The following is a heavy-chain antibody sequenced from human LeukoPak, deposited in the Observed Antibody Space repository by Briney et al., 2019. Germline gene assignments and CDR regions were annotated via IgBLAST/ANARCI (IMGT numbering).Heavy chain of an antibody. J-gene: IGHJ4*02. CDR3: ARSDSSGYYYIN. CDR1: GGSFSGYY. CDR2: IYHSGST. V-gene: IGHV4-38-2*01. D-gene: IGHD3-22*01. Sequence: SETLSLTCAVYGGSFSGYYWGWIRQPPGKGLEWIGSIYHSGSTYYNPSLKSRVTISVDTSKNQFSLKLSSVTAADTAVYYCARSDSSGYYYINWGQGTLVTVSS.